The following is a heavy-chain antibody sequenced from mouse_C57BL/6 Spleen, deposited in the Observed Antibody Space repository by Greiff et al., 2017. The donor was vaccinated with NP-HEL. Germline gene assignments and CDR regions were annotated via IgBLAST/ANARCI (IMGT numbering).Heavy chain of an antibody. D-gene: IGHD2-5*01. V-gene: IGHV14-4*01. J-gene: IGHJ3*01. CDR2: IDPENGDT. Sequence: EVQLQQSGAELVRPGASVKLSCTASGFNIKDDYMHWVKQRPEQGLEWIGWIDPENGDTEYASKFQGKATITADTSSNTAYLQLSSLTSEDTAVYYGTTAYSNYRLAYWGQGTLVTVSA. CDR1: GFNIKDDY. CDR3: TTAYSNYRLAY.